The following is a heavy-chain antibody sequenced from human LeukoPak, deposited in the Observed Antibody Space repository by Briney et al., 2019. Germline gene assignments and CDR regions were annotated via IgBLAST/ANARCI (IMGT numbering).Heavy chain of an antibody. CDR1: GFTFSDYY. Sequence: PGGSLRLSCAASGFTFSDYYMSWLRQAPGKGLEWVSYISSSGSTIYYADSVRGRFTISRDNAKNSLYLQMNSLRAEDTAVYYCARTTYSSSFGYWFDPWGQGTLVTVSS. CDR2: ISSSGSTI. V-gene: IGHV3-11*04. CDR3: ARTTYSSSFGYWFDP. D-gene: IGHD6-6*01. J-gene: IGHJ5*02.